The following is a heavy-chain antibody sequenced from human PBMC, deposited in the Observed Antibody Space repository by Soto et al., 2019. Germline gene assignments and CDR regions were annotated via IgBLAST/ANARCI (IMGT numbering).Heavy chain of an antibody. CDR2: ISSSGSYT. CDR1: GFTFSDYY. V-gene: IGHV3-11*06. J-gene: IGHJ6*02. D-gene: IGHD3-10*01. CDR3: ARDLLFGGNYYGSGSYYNEPPYYYYGMDV. Sequence: PGGSLRLSCAASGFTFSDYYMSWIRQAPGKGLEWVSYISSSGSYTNYADSVKGRFTISRDNAKNSLYLQMNSLRAEDTAVYYCARDLLFGGNYYGSGSYYNEPPYYYYGMDVWGQGTTVTVSS.